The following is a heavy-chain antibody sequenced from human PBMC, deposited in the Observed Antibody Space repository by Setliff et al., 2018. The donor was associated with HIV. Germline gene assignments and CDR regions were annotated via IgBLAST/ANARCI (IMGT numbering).Heavy chain of an antibody. Sequence: GASVKVSCKVSGYTLTELSVHWVRQAAGNGLEWMGGFDPEQSETVYAQRFQGRVTFTEDTSTDTAYMDLISLTSDDTAVYFCAAPLTGPDGFDMWGQGTMVTVSS. CDR3: AAPLTGPDGFDM. CDR2: FDPEQSET. D-gene: IGHD3-9*01. CDR1: GYTLTELS. J-gene: IGHJ3*02. V-gene: IGHV1-24*01.